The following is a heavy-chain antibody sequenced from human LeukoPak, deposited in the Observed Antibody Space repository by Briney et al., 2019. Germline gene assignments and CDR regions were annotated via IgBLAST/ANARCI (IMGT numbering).Heavy chain of an antibody. CDR2: IYYSGST. CDR3: ARHVSPNYYFDY. Sequence: SETLSLTCTVSGGSISSSPYYWGWIRQPPGKGLEWIGSIYYSGSTYYNPSLKSRVTISVDTSKNHFSLKLSSLTAADTAVYFCARHVSPNYYFDYWGQGTLVTVSS. V-gene: IGHV4-39*01. J-gene: IGHJ4*02. CDR1: GGSISSSPYY. D-gene: IGHD1-7*01.